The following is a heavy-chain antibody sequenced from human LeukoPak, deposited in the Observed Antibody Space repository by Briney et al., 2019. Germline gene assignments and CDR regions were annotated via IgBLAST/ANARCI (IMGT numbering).Heavy chain of an antibody. CDR2: IDYSGST. CDR1: GGSISSYY. Sequence: SETLSLTCTVSGGSISSYYWSWIRQPPGKGLEWIGYIDYSGSTNYNPSLKSRVTISVDTSKNQFSLKLSSVTAADTAVYYCARGGGPYTGNYYYGMDVWGKGTTVTVSS. D-gene: IGHD3-16*01. V-gene: IGHV4-59*01. J-gene: IGHJ6*04. CDR3: ARGGGPYTGNYYYGMDV.